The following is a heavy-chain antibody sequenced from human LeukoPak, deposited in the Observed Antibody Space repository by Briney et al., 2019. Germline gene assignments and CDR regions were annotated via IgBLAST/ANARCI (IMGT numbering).Heavy chain of an antibody. J-gene: IGHJ4*02. Sequence: SETLSLTCAVSGGSISSSNWWSWVRQPPGKGLEWIGYIYYSGSTNYNPSLKSRVTISVDTSKNQFSLKLSSVTAADTAVYYCARGSTRYFDWFQFDYWGQGTLVTVSS. V-gene: IGHV4-4*02. D-gene: IGHD3-9*01. CDR3: ARGSTRYFDWFQFDY. CDR1: GGSISSSNW. CDR2: IYYSGST.